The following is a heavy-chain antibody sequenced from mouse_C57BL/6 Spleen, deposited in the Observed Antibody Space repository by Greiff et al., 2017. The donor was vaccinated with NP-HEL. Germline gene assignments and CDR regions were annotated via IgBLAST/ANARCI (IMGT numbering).Heavy chain of an antibody. CDR2: INPSSGYT. V-gene: IGHV1-4*01. J-gene: IGHJ1*03. CDR1: GYTFTSYT. Sequence: VQLQQSGAELARPGASVKMSCKASGYTFTSYTMHWVKQRPGQGLEWIGYINPSSGYTKYNQKFKDKATLTADKSSSTAYMQLSSLTSEDSAVYYCASHYGSSPWYFDVWGTGTTVTVSS. CDR3: ASHYGSSPWYFDV. D-gene: IGHD1-1*01.